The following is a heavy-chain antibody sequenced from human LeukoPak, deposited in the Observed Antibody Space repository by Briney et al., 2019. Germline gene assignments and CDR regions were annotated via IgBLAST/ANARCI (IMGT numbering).Heavy chain of an antibody. D-gene: IGHD6-6*01. Sequence: PGGSLRLSCAASGFTFSSYGMNWVRQAPGKGLEWVSSITSSSSYIYYADSVRGRFTISRDNAKNSLYLQMNSLRAEDTAVYYCARSYSSSRGTFDYWGQGTLVTVSS. J-gene: IGHJ4*02. V-gene: IGHV3-21*01. CDR3: ARSYSSSRGTFDY. CDR2: ITSSSSYI. CDR1: GFTFSSYG.